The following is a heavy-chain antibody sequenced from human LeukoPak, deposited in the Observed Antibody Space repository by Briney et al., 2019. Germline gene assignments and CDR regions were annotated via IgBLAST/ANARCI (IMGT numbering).Heavy chain of an antibody. J-gene: IGHJ6*02. V-gene: IGHV3-23*01. D-gene: IGHD2-2*01. CDR2: ISGSGGST. CDR1: GFTFWSYA. CDR3: AKGHCSSTSCYPRNYYYYGMDV. Sequence: GRSLRLSCSACGFTFWSYAIRCVRLARGERREWVSAISGSGGSTYYAASVKGQFTISRDNSKTTLYLQMNSLRAEDTAVYYCAKGHCSSTSCYPRNYYYYGMDVWGQGTTVTVSS.